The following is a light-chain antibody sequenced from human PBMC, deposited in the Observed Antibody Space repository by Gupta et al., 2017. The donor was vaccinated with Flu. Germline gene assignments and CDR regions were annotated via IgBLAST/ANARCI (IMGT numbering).Light chain of an antibody. CDR3: QQSDSTPYS. J-gene: IGKJ2*03. Sequence: DIQMTQSPSSLSASVGDRVTITCRASQSVSAYLNWYQQKPGKAPELLIYAPSSLQSGVPSRFSGSGSGTHFTLTITSLQPEDFAAYYCQQSDSTPYSFGQGTKLEIK. CDR2: APS. V-gene: IGKV1-39*01. CDR1: QSVSAY.